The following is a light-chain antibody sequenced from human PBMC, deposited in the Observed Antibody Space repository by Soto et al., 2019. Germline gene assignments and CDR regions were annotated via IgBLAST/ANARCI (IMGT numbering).Light chain of an antibody. V-gene: IGLV1-44*01. CDR1: NSNIGTNA. CDR3: ASWDDSLNGPLV. CDR2: SNT. Sequence: QLVLTQPHSASGTPGQRVAISCSGSNSNIGTNAVTWYQHLPGTAPKLLIYSNTQRPSGVPDRFSGSKSGTSASLAISGLQSEDEADYYCASWDDSLNGPLVFGGGTKLTVL. J-gene: IGLJ3*02.